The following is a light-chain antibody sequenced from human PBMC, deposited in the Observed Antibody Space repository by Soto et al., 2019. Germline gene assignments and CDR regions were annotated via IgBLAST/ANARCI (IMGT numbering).Light chain of an antibody. CDR2: DAS. CDR1: QSVSSY. Sequence: EIVLTQSPATLSLSPGERATLSCRASQSVSSYLAWYQQKPGQAPRLLIYDASNRATGIPARFSGSGSGTDFTLTISSLQSEDFAVYYCQQYYNWPTFGQGTKVDIK. V-gene: IGKV3-11*01. CDR3: QQYYNWPT. J-gene: IGKJ1*01.